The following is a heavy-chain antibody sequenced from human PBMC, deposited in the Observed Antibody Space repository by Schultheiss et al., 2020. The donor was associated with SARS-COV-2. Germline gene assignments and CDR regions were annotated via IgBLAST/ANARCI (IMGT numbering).Heavy chain of an antibody. CDR3: ARATRVESLFSVRGGSFDF. CDR2: IYYTGIT. Sequence: SQTLSLTCTVSGSSISGYFWTWIRQPPGKGLEQMGNIYYTGITKYSPSLKSRVTFSLDTSKKQFSLKLGSVTAADTAVYFCARATRVESLFSVRGGSFDFWGRGALVTVSS. V-gene: IGHV4-59*01. J-gene: IGHJ4*02. D-gene: IGHD5-24*01. CDR1: GSSISGYF.